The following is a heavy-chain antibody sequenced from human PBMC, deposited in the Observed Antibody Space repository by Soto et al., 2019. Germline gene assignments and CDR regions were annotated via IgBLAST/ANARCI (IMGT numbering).Heavy chain of an antibody. CDR3: ARFYLEADAKKGTYYYYGLDV. CDR1: GGSISSYY. CDR2: IYYSGST. V-gene: IGHV4-59*01. D-gene: IGHD2-2*01. Sequence: LSLTCTVSGGSISSYYWSWIRQPPGKGLEWIGYIYYSGSTNYNPSLKSRVTISVDTSKNQFSLKLSSVTAADTAVYYCARFYLEADAKKGTYYYYGLDVWGQGTTVTVSS. J-gene: IGHJ6*02.